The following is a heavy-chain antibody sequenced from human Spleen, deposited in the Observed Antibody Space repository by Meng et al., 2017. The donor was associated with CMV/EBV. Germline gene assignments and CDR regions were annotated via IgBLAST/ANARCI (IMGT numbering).Heavy chain of an antibody. CDR1: GGTFRKYA. CDR2: IVPVVLIP. CDR3: AAPYCSSTSCYHYYGMDV. J-gene: IGHJ6*02. D-gene: IGHD2-2*01. V-gene: IGHV1-69*10. Sequence: SVKVSCKASGGTFRKYAISWVRQAPGQGLEWMGAIVPVVLIPSYPRKFQGRVTITADKSTSTAYMELSSLRSEDTAVYYCAAPYCSSTSCYHYYGMDVWGQGTTVTVSS.